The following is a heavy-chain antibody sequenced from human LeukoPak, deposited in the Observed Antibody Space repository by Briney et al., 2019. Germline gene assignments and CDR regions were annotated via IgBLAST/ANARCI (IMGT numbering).Heavy chain of an antibody. D-gene: IGHD3-22*01. Sequence: GGSLRLSCAASGFTFSSYWVSWVRQAPGKGLEWVANIKQDGSEKYYVDSVKGRFTISRDNAKNSLYLQMNSLRAEDTAVYYCARDAVTCYYDSSGEYFQHWGQGTLVTVSS. CDR3: ARDAVTCYYDSSGEYFQH. J-gene: IGHJ1*01. CDR2: IKQDGSEK. CDR1: GFTFSSYW. V-gene: IGHV3-7*01.